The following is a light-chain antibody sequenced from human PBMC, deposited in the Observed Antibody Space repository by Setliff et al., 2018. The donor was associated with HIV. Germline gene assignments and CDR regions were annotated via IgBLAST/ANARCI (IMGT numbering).Light chain of an antibody. CDR1: SSDVGGYNY. J-gene: IGLJ1*01. Sequence: QSVLTQPASMSGSPGQSITISCTGSSSDVGGYNYASWYQQHPGKAPKLMIYDVGKRPSGVSNRFSGSKSGNTASLTISGLQAEDEADYYCSSYTSSNTCVFGVGTKVTVL. CDR3: SSYTSSNTCV. CDR2: DVG. V-gene: IGLV2-14*01.